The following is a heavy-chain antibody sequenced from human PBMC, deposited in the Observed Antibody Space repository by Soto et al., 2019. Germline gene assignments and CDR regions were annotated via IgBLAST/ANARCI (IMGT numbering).Heavy chain of an antibody. CDR3: AMYYGHGQDY. CDR2: IYYGGTS. Sequence: QVQLHQSGPGLVKPSETLSLTCSVSGASITNYYWTWIRQSPGKRLEWIGYIYYGGTSNYNSSLKGRVTVSVDMSTNQFSLTLNSVTAADTAVYYCAMYYGHGQDYWGQGTLVTVSS. D-gene: IGHD3-10*01. J-gene: IGHJ4*02. V-gene: IGHV4-59*01. CDR1: GASITNYY.